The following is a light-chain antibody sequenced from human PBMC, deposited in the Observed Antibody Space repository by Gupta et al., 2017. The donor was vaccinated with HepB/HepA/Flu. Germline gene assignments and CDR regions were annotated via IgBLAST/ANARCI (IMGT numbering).Light chain of an antibody. CDR3: QQRSNGPPVCS. CDR1: QSVSSY. CDR2: DAS. J-gene: IGKJ2*04. Sequence: EIVLTQSPATLSLSPGERATLSCRASQSVSSYLAWYQQKPGQAPRLLIYDASNRATGIQARFSGSGDGTDFTLTISSREPEDFAVYYCQQRSNGPPVCSFGQGTKLEIK. V-gene: IGKV3-11*01.